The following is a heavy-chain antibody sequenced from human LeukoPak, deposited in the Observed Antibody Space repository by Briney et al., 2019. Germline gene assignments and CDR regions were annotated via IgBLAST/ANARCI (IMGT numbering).Heavy chain of an antibody. CDR3: AKEAGSGWLQGRDFDY. CDR1: GFTFSSYS. D-gene: IGHD5-24*01. J-gene: IGHJ4*02. CDR2: ISSSSSTI. Sequence: PGGSLRLSCAASGFTFSSYSMNWVRQAPGKGLEWVSYISSSSSTIYYADSVKGRFTISRDNAKNSLYLQMNSLRAEDTAVYYCAKEAGSGWLQGRDFDYWGQGTLVTVSS. V-gene: IGHV3-48*04.